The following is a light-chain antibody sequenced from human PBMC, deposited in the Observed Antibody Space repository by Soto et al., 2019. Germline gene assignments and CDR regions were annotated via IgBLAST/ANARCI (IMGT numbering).Light chain of an antibody. J-gene: IGLJ1*01. CDR1: KLGDKY. CDR3: QAWDSSTALV. CDR2: QDS. Sequence: SYELTQPPSVSVSPGQTVSITCSGDKLGDKYACWYQQKPGQSPVLVIYQDSKRPSGIPERFSGSNSGNTATLTISGTQAMDEADYYCQAWDSSTALVFGTGTKLTVL. V-gene: IGLV3-1*01.